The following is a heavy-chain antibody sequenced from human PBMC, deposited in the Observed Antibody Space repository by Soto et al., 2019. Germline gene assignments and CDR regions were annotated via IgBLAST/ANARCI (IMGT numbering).Heavy chain of an antibody. Sequence: PSETLSLTCAVSGGSISSGGYSWSWIRQPPGKGLEWIGYIYHSGSTYYNPSLKSRVTISVDRSKNQFSLRLSSVTAADTAVYYCARAKYYYDSSGSGYYFDYWGQGTLVTVSS. J-gene: IGHJ4*02. CDR1: GGSISSGGYS. CDR2: IYHSGST. D-gene: IGHD3-22*01. CDR3: ARAKYYYDSSGSGYYFDY. V-gene: IGHV4-30-2*01.